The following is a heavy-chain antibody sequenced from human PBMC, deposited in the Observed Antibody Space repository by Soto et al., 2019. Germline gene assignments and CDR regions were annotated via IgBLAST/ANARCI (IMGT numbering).Heavy chain of an antibody. D-gene: IGHD2-8*02. CDR2: TIPTFNTG. Sequence: QVQRVQSGAEVKKPGSSVKVSCKASGGTFSNSPISWVRQAPGQGLEWMGGTIPTFNTGNYAQNFQGRITITADKSTTTAYMELSSLRSDDTAVYYCARRTSTGYYRYFHSWGQGTLVIVSS. J-gene: IGHJ4*02. CDR3: ARRTSTGYYRYFHS. V-gene: IGHV1-69*06. CDR1: GGTFSNSP.